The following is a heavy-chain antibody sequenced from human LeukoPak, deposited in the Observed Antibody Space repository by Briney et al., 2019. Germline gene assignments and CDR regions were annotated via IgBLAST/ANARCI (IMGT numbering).Heavy chain of an antibody. D-gene: IGHD2-15*01. J-gene: IGHJ4*02. Sequence: SETLSLTCTVSGGSISTHYWSWIRQPPGKGLEWIGYLYYSGSTNYNPSLKSRVTISVDTSKNQFSLKLSSVTAADTAVYYCARNRYAATPSDYWGQGTLVTVSS. CDR1: GGSISTHY. CDR3: ARNRYAATPSDY. V-gene: IGHV4-59*11. CDR2: LYYSGST.